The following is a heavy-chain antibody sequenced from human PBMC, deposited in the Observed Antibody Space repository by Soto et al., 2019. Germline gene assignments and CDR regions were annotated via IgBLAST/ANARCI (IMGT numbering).Heavy chain of an antibody. CDR3: ARDPQPPNQLLYGYYYYYGMDV. J-gene: IGHJ6*02. D-gene: IGHD2-2*02. Sequence: GGSLRLSCAASGFTFSSYAMHWVRQAPGKGLEWVAVISYDGSNKYYADSVKGRFTISRDNSKNTLYLQMNSLRAEDTAVYYCARDPQPPNQLLYGYYYYYGMDVWGQGTTVTVSS. CDR1: GFTFSSYA. V-gene: IGHV3-30-3*01. CDR2: ISYDGSNK.